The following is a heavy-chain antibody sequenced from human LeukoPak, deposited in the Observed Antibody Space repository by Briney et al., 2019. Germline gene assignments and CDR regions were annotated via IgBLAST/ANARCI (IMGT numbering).Heavy chain of an antibody. V-gene: IGHV3-53*01. Sequence: GGSLRFSCAAFGFTVSTNYMSWARQAPGKGLEWVSVVYSGGSTHYADSVKGRFTISRDDSKNTLYLQMNRLRGEDTAVYYCARGYLREPFDSWGQGTLVIVSS. J-gene: IGHJ4*02. CDR3: ARGYLREPFDS. CDR1: GFTVSTNY. D-gene: IGHD1-14*01. CDR2: VYSGGST.